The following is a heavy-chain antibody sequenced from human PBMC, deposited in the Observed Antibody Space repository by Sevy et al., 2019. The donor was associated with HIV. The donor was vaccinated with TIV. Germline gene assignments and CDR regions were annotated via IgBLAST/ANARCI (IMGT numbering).Heavy chain of an antibody. Sequence: GGYLRLSCAASGFTFSHGWMSWVRQAPGKGLEWVGRIKSKTDGGTINYLAPVKGRFTIARDDSRNTLYLQLNSLKSEDTAVYYCTLDGIWNVGNNYYYGMDVWGQGTTVTVSS. D-gene: IGHD1-1*01. J-gene: IGHJ6*02. V-gene: IGHV3-15*01. CDR2: IKSKTDGGTI. CDR3: TLDGIWNVGNNYYYGMDV. CDR1: GFTFSHGW.